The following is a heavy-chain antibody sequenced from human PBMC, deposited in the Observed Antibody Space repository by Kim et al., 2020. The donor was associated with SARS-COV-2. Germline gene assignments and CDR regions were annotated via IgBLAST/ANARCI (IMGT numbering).Heavy chain of an antibody. V-gene: IGHV3-48*03. D-gene: IGHD2-2*01. Sequence: GGSLRLSCAASGFNFRGYEMNWVRQAPGKGLEWVAYINTGGGITFYTDSVKGRFTVSRDSAQNSLFLQMNSLRAEDTAVYYCTRRRCDTTGCYGPDAFDV. J-gene: IGHJ3*01. CDR1: GFNFRGYE. CDR2: INTGGGIT. CDR3: TRRRCDTTGCYGPDAFDV.